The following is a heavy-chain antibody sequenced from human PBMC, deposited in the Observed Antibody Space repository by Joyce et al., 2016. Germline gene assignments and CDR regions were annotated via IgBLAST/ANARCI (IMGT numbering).Heavy chain of an antibody. Sequence: EVQLAQAGAEVKKPGESLRISCKGSGYSFTSHWISWVRQMPGKGLEWMGRIDPRDSYTDYSPSFEGHVTISVDKTISAAYRQWSSLRASDTAIYYCARHVTDWFDPWGQGTLVTVSS. CDR1: GYSFTSHW. CDR2: IDPRDSYT. D-gene: IGHD3-10*02. V-gene: IGHV5-10-1*03. J-gene: IGHJ5*02. CDR3: ARHVTDWFDP.